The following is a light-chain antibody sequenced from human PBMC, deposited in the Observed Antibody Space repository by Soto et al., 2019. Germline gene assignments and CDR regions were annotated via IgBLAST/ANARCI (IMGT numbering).Light chain of an antibody. CDR3: RSSDKSLSAWV. V-gene: IGLV1-40*01. J-gene: IGLJ3*02. Sequence: QPVLTQPPSVSGAPGQRVTISCTGTSSNIGAGYDVHWYQQLPGTAPKLLIYGNNNRPSGVPDRFSASKSGTSASLAITGLQAEDEADYFCRSSDKSLSAWVFGGGTKLTVL. CDR2: GNN. CDR1: SSNIGAGYD.